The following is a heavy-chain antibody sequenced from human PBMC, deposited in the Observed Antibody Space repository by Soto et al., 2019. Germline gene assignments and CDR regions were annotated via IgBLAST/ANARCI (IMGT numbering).Heavy chain of an antibody. J-gene: IGHJ6*03. D-gene: IGHD2-21*01. CDR2: INAGNGNT. CDR3: ARDSFYCGGRYCYHYSFYMDV. V-gene: IGHV1-3*01. CDR1: GYNFSSHD. Sequence: SVKVSCKASGYNFSSHDIHWVRQAPGQGLEWMGWINAGNGNTRYSQKFQDRITITRDASASTAYMELSSLRSEDTAIYYCARDSFYCGGRYCYHYSFYMDVWGKGTTVTVSS.